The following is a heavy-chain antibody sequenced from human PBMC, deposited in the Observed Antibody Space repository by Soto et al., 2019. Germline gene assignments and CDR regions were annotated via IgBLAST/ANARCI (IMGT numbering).Heavy chain of an antibody. CDR2: MNPINGAT. J-gene: IGHJ6*02. CDR3: GRGPSPRAPAGGTPYYYAMDV. D-gene: IGHD2-2*01. CDR1: GYDFPAYD. V-gene: IGHV1-8*02. Sequence: SVKVSCKASGYDFPAYDINWVRQASGQGLEGMGWMNPINGATGSPRRFQGRVSMTRNTATDTAYLELTSLRADDSAVYFCGRGPSPRAPAGGTPYYYAMDVWGQGTTVTV.